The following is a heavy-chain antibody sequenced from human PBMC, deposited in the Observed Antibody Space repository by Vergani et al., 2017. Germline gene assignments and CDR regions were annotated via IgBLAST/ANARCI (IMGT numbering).Heavy chain of an antibody. V-gene: IGHV3-30-3*01. D-gene: IGHD3-22*01. CDR1: GFTFSSYA. CDR3: ARGVNYYDSSGYPLREGAVDY. Sequence: QVQLVESGGGVVQPGRSLRLSCAASGFTFSSYAMHWVRQAPGQGLEWVAVISYDGSNKYYADSVKGRFTISRDNSKNTLYLQMNSLRAEDTAVYYCARGVNYYDSSGYPLREGAVDYWGQGTLVTVSS. J-gene: IGHJ4*02. CDR2: ISYDGSNK.